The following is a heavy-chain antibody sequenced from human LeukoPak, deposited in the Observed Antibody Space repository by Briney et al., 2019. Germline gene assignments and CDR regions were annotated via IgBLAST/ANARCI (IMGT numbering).Heavy chain of an antibody. CDR1: GFTFRDYA. CDR2: VSGSGGST. CDR3: AKVGVGERPRGSFDY. Sequence: GGSLRLSCAASGFTFRDYAMTWVRQAPGKGLEWVASVSGSGGSTYYADSVKGRFTISKDNPNNMLYFQMNSLRAEDTAVYYCAKVGVGERPRGSFDYWGQGTLVTVSS. D-gene: IGHD3-10*01. J-gene: IGHJ4*02. V-gene: IGHV3-23*01.